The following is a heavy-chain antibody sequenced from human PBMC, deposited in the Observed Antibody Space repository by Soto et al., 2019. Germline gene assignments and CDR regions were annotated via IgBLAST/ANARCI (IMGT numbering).Heavy chain of an antibody. CDR3: ARDYGANVDY. D-gene: IGHD4-17*01. CDR2: INTSGGST. CDR1: GYTFTTYY. Sequence: GASVKVSCKTSGYTFTTYYMHWVRQAPGKNFEWMGIINTSGGSTSYPQKFQGRVTMTRDTSTSTVYMELSSLRSEDTAVYYCARDYGANVDYWGQGTLVTVSS. J-gene: IGHJ4*02. V-gene: IGHV1-46*01.